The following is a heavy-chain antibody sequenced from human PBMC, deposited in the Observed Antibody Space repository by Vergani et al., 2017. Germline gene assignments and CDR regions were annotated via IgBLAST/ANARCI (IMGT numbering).Heavy chain of an antibody. Sequence: QVQLQESGPGLVKPSETLSLTCAVSGYSISSGYYWGWLRQPPGKGLEWIGSIYHSGSTYYNPSLKSRVTISVDTSKNQFSLKLSSVTAADTAVYYCARRRGMGAAADIGFDYWGQGTLVTVSS. CDR3: ARRRGMGAAADIGFDY. CDR2: IYHSGST. CDR1: GYSISSGYY. J-gene: IGHJ4*02. D-gene: IGHD6-13*01. V-gene: IGHV4-38-2*01.